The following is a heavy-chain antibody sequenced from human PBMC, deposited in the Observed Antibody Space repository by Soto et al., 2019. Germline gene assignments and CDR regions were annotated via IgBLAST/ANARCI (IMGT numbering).Heavy chain of an antibody. CDR1: GFAFSSHG. CDR3: AREGPGALRGDFDY. Sequence: QVQLVESGGGVVQPGRSLRLSCVPSGFAFSSHGMHWVRQAPGKGLEWMAMIWHDGTNENYGDSVKGRFTLSRDTSKDTLYLQMNSLRVEDTAVYYCAREGPGALRGDFDYWGQGTLVTVSS. CDR2: IWHDGTNE. V-gene: IGHV3-33*01. D-gene: IGHD7-27*01. J-gene: IGHJ4*02.